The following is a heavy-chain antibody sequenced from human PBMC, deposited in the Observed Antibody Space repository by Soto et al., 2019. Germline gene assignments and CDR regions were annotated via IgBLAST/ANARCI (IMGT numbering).Heavy chain of an antibody. Sequence: QVQLVESGGGVVQPGRSLRLSCAASGFTFSSYGMHWVRQAPGKGLEWVAVIWYDGSNKYYADSVKGRFTISRDNSKNTLNLQMHSLRAEDTAVYDCARAGSVGATEPNDYWGQGTLVTVSS. CDR1: GFTFSSYG. CDR3: ARAGSVGATEPNDY. J-gene: IGHJ4*02. D-gene: IGHD1-26*01. V-gene: IGHV3-33*01. CDR2: IWYDGSNK.